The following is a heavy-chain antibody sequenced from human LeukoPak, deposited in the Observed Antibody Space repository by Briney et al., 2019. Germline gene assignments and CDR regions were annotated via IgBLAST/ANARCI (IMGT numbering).Heavy chain of an antibody. CDR2: ISGYNSKP. Sequence: ASVKVSCKTSGYSFTNYGITWVRQAPGQGLEWMGWISGYNSKPFYAQNFQGRVTMTTDTSTSTVYMELRSLRSDDTAVYYCARGRRYSSGWYWFDPWGQGTLVTVSS. J-gene: IGHJ5*02. V-gene: IGHV1-18*01. CDR1: GYSFTNYG. CDR3: ARGRRYSSGWYWFDP. D-gene: IGHD6-19*01.